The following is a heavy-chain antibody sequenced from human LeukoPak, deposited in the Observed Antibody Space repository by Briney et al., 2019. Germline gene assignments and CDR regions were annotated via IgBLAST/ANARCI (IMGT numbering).Heavy chain of an antibody. J-gene: IGHJ4*02. CDR2: IYNDGST. V-gene: IGHV4-4*09. Sequence: PSETLSLTCTISGGSISTYFWSWIRQSPGKGLEWIGYIYNDGSTKYNPSLKSRVTISADTSKRQFSLNLRSVTAADTAVYYCARRQTYFDYWGQGTLVTVSS. CDR3: ARRQTYFDY. CDR1: GGSISTYF.